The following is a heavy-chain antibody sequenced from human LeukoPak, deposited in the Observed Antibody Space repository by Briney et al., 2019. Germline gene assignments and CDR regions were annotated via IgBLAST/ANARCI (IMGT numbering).Heavy chain of an antibody. CDR3: ARDLSVARNYGMDV. Sequence: GGSLRLSCAASGFTFNSFEMNWVRQAPGKGLEWVSYISGSGNTTYYAESVQGRFTISRDNAKSSLYLQMNSLRAEDTAVYYCARDLSVARNYGMDVWGQGTTVTVSS. CDR1: GFTFNSFE. CDR2: ISGSGNTT. V-gene: IGHV3-48*03. D-gene: IGHD6-19*01. J-gene: IGHJ6*02.